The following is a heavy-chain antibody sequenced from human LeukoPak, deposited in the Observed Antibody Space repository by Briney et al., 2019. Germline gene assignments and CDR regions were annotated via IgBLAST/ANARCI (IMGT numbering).Heavy chain of an antibody. D-gene: IGHD3-22*01. CDR2: IWYDGSKK. CDR3: ARDGVFYSESSGYYRYSYYGMDV. J-gene: IGHJ6*02. Sequence: GGSLRLSCAASGFSFSSYGMHWVRQAPGKGLEWVAVIWYDGSKKYYADSMKGRFTISRDNSKNTLDLQMNSLRVEDTAVYYCARDGVFYSESSGYYRYSYYGMDVWGQGTTVTVSS. CDR1: GFSFSSYG. V-gene: IGHV3-33*01.